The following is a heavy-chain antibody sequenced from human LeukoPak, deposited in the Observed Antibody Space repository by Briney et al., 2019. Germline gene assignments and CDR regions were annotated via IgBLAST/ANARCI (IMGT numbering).Heavy chain of an antibody. Sequence: GGSLRLSCAASGFTVSSNYMSWVRQAPGKGLEWVSVIYSGGSTYYADSVKGRFTISRDNSKNTLYLQMNSLRVEDTAVYFCARDPNGDYIGAFDMWGRGTMVSVSS. J-gene: IGHJ3*02. CDR2: IYSGGST. CDR1: GFTVSSNY. D-gene: IGHD4-17*01. V-gene: IGHV3-53*01. CDR3: ARDPNGDYIGAFDM.